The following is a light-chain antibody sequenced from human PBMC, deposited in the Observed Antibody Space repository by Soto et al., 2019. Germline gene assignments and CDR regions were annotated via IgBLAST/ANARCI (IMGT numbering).Light chain of an antibody. V-gene: IGKV1-6*01. CDR2: AAS. CDR1: QGIGTD. CDR3: LQDHSYPHT. J-gene: IGKJ4*01. Sequence: AIQMTQSPSSLSASVGDRVTITCRASQGIGTDLGWYQQKSGKAPKLLIYAASNLQGGVPSRFSGSGSGTDFTLTISGLQPEDVATYYCLQDHSYPHTFGGGTKVEI.